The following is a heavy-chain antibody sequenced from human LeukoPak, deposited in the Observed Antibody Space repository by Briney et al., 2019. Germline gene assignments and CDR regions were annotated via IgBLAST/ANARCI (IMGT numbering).Heavy chain of an antibody. V-gene: IGHV4-34*01. CDR2: INHSGST. Sequence: PSETLSLTCAVYGGSFSGYYWSWIRQPPGKGLEWIGEINHSGSTNYNPSLKSRVTISVDTSKNQFSLKLSSVTAADTAVYYCARGRLTMVRGVTQPFDYWGQGTLVTVSS. CDR3: ARGRLTMVRGVTQPFDY. D-gene: IGHD3-10*01. J-gene: IGHJ4*02. CDR1: GGSFSGYY.